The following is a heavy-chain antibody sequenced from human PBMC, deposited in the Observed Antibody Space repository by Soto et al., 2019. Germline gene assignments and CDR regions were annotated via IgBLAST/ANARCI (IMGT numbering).Heavy chain of an antibody. CDR3: AKDSILYCSGVSCDLYSYGIFDI. J-gene: IGHJ3*02. Sequence: GGSLRLSCAASGFTFSSYSMNWVRQAPGKGLEWVSYISSSSSTIYYADSVKGRFTISRDNAKNSLYLQMNSLRAEDTAVYYCAKDSILYCSGVSCDLYSYGIFDICGQGTMVPVSS. CDR1: GFTFSSYS. V-gene: IGHV3-48*01. CDR2: ISSSSSTI. D-gene: IGHD2-15*01.